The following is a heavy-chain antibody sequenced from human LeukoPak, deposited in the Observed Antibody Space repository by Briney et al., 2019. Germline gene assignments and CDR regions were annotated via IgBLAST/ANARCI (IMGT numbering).Heavy chain of an antibody. J-gene: IGHJ5*02. D-gene: IGHD6-19*01. CDR1: GGSISSSSYY. V-gene: IGHV4-39*07. Sequence: SETLSLTCTVSGGSISSSSYYWGWIRQPPGKGLEWIGTIFYSGSTYYNPSLKSRVTISVDTSKNQFSLQLNSVTPEDTAVYYCARERIAVAGRFDPWGQGTLVTVSS. CDR2: IFYSGST. CDR3: ARERIAVAGRFDP.